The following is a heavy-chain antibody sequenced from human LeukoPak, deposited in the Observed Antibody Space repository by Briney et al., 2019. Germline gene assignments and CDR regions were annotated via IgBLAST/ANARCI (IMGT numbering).Heavy chain of an antibody. J-gene: IGHJ4*02. CDR2: INAGNGNT. CDR1: GYTFTSYA. CDR3: ARSEKVGATLYFDY. Sequence: ASVKVSCKASGYTFTSYAMHWVRQAPGQRLEWMGWINAGNGNTKYSQKFQGRVTITRDTSASTAYMELSSLRSEDTAVYYCARSEKVGATLYFDYWGQGTLVTVS. D-gene: IGHD1-26*01. V-gene: IGHV1-3*01.